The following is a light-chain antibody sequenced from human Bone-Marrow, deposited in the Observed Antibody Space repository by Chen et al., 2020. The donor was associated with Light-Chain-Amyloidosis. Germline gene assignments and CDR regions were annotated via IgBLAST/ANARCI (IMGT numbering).Light chain of an antibody. CDR3: CSFAGSYNVFV. V-gene: IGLV2-11*01. CDR2: YVS. CDR1: SSDVGGYNY. J-gene: IGLJ1*01. Sequence: QSALTQPRAVSGSPGQSVTISCTCSSSDVGGYNYVSWCQQHPGKAPKLMIYYVSKRPSGVTDRFSGSKSDNTASLTISGLQTEDEADYFCCSFAGSYNVFVLGTGTKVTVL.